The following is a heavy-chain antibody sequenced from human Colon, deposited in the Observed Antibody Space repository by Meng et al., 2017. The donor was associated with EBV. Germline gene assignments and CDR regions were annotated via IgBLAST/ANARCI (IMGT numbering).Heavy chain of an antibody. Sequence: LLPQESYPGLVQPSQSLSLTVAVSGDSISSGDYSWSWIRQPPGQGLEWIGYIYHGGTTYNTSLKSRVTISVDNSKNQFSLRLTSVTAADTAVYYCARGPYCGGDCYWFDPWGQGTLVTVSS. CDR3: ARGPYCGGDCYWFDP. CDR1: GDSISSGDYS. CDR2: IYHGGTT. D-gene: IGHD2-21*02. J-gene: IGHJ5*02. V-gene: IGHV4-30-2*01.